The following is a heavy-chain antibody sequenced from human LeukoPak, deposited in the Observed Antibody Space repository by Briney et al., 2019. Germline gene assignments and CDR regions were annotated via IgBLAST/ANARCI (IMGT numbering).Heavy chain of an antibody. CDR3: ARYSGTYRDH. CDR1: GFTFSSSN. J-gene: IGHJ4*02. V-gene: IGHV3-21*01. CDR2: ISGDSSYI. D-gene: IGHD1-26*01. Sequence: KPGGSLRLSCAASGFTFSSSNMNWVRQTPGKGLEWVSSISGDSSYIFYADSLKGRLTISRDNAKNSLFLQMNSLRAEDTAVYYCARYSGTYRDHWGQGTLVTVSS.